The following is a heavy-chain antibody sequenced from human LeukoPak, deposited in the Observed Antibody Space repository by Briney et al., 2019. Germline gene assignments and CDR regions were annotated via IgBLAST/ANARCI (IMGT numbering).Heavy chain of an antibody. J-gene: IGHJ4*02. CDR3: ARVIAAAGTHGPVDY. CDR1: GYTFTGYY. CDR2: INPNSGGT. Sequence: ASVKVSCKASGYTFTGYYMHWVRQAPGQGLEWMGWINPNSGGTNYAQKFQGRVTMTRDTSISTAYMELSSLRSEDTAVYYCARVIAAAGTHGPVDYWGQGTLVTVSS. D-gene: IGHD6-13*01. V-gene: IGHV1-2*02.